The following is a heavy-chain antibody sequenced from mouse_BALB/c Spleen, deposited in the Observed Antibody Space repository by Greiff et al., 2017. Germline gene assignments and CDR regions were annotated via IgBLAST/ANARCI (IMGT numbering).Heavy chain of an antibody. Sequence: DVKLVESGGGLVQPGGSLKLSCAASGFTFSSYGMSWVRQTPDKRLELVATINSNGGSTYYPDSVKGRFTISRDNAKNTLYLQMSSLKSEDTAMYYCARDRRDLDYWGQGTTLTVSS. V-gene: IGHV5-6-3*01. D-gene: IGHD3-3*01. CDR3: ARDRRDLDY. CDR1: GFTFSSYG. J-gene: IGHJ2*01. CDR2: INSNGGST.